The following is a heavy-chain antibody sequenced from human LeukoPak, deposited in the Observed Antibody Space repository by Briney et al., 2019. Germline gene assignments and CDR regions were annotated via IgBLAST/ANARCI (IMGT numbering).Heavy chain of an antibody. CDR1: GYSFTSYW. D-gene: IGHD1-26*01. CDR3: ARRSSGGSYWD. CDR2: IYPGDSET. V-gene: IGHV5-51*01. Sequence: GESLKISCKGSGYSFTSYWVAWVRQMPGKGLEWMAIIYPGDSETRYSPSFQGQVTISADKSITTAYLQWSSLKASDTAMYYCARRSSGGSYWDWGQGTLVTVSS. J-gene: IGHJ4*02.